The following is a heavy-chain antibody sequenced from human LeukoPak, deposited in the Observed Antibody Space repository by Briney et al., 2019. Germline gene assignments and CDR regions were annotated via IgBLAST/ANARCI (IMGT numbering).Heavy chain of an antibody. D-gene: IGHD4-17*01. CDR1: GFTFSSYT. J-gene: IGHJ4*02. CDR2: ISSSATYI. CDR3: ATGDDYGDFVAFEY. Sequence: PGGSLRLSCGGSGFTFSSYTMNWVRQAPGKGLEWVASISSSATYIYYADSVRGRFTISRDDAKKSVFLHMNSLGAEDTAVYFCATGDDYGDFVAFEYWGQGTLVTVSS. V-gene: IGHV3-21*01.